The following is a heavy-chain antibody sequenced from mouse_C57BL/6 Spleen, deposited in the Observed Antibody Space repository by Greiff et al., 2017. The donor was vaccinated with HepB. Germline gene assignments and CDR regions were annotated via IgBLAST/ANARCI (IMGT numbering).Heavy chain of an antibody. D-gene: IGHD1-1*01. CDR2: INPSNGGT. CDR3: AREDLYYGSSYVGFDY. Sequence: QVQLQQPGTELVKPGASVKLSCKASGYTFTSYWMHWVKQRPGQGLEWIGNINPSNGGTNYNEKFKSKATLTVDKSSSTAYMQLSSLTSEDSAVYYCAREDLYYGSSYVGFDYWGQGTTLTVSS. CDR1: GYTFTSYW. V-gene: IGHV1-53*01. J-gene: IGHJ2*01.